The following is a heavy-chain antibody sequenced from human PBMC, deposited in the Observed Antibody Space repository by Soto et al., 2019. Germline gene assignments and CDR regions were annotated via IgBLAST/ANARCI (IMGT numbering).Heavy chain of an antibody. CDR2: LDYSGST. D-gene: IGHD2-2*01. V-gene: IGHV4-39*01. CDR1: SAPVSSSTYT. Sequence: QLQLQESGPGLVTPSATLSLTCTVSSAPVSSSTYTWGWIRQPPGKGREWLGSLDYSGSTYYNPSLHSRATVSVDPTKKQFHLKVPSVAEADTAVYYGARLHGYCISSRCYGEYAMYVWGQGNTVTVS. CDR3: ARLHGYCISSRCYGEYAMYV. J-gene: IGHJ6*02.